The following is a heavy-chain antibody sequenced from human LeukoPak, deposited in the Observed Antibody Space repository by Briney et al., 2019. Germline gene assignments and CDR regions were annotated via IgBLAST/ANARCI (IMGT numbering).Heavy chain of an antibody. CDR3: ARLGYCSSTSCYVMDV. J-gene: IGHJ6*04. D-gene: IGHD2-2*01. V-gene: IGHV4-59*04. CDR1: GGSISSYY. CDR2: IYYSGST. Sequence: SETLSLTCTVSGGSISSYYWSWIRQPPGKGLEWIGYIYYSGSTYYNPSLKSRVTISVDTSKNQFSLKLSSVTAADTAVYYCARLGYCSSTSCYVMDVWGKGTTVTVSS.